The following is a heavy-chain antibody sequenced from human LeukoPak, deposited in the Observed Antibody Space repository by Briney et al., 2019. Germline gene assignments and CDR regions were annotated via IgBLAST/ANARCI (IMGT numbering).Heavy chain of an antibody. CDR1: GGSSSGYY. J-gene: IGHJ4*02. CDR3: AREGYSSSWLFDY. CDR2: INHSGST. D-gene: IGHD6-13*01. Sequence: SETLSLTCAVYGGSSSGYYWSWIRQPPGKGLEWIGEINHSGSTNYNPSLKSRVTISVDTSKNQFSLKLSSVTAADTAVYYCAREGYSSSWLFDYWGQGTLVTVSS. V-gene: IGHV4-34*01.